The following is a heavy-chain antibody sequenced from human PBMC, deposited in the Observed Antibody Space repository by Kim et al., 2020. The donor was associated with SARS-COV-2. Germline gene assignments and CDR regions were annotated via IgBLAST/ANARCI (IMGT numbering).Heavy chain of an antibody. CDR2: ISYDGSNK. V-gene: IGHV3-30*18. D-gene: IGHD3-10*01. Sequence: GGSLRLSCAASGFTFSSYGMHWVRQAPGKGLEWVAVISYDGSNKYYADSVKGRFTISRDNSKNTLYLQMNSLRAEDTAVYYCAKERAMTIWFGGIGYGMAVWGQGTTVTVSS. J-gene: IGHJ6*02. CDR1: GFTFSSYG. CDR3: AKERAMTIWFGGIGYGMAV.